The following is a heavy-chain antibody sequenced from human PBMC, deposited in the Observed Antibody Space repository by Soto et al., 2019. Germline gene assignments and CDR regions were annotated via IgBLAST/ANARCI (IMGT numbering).Heavy chain of an antibody. CDR2: IYYSGST. D-gene: IGHD3-3*01. V-gene: IGHV4-39*01. J-gene: IGHJ6*02. Sequence: QLQLQESGPGLVKPSETLSLTCTVSGGSISSSSYYWGWIRQPPGKGLEWIGSIYYSGSTYYNPSLKSRVTISVDTSKNQFSLKLSSVTAADTAEYYCARPLVLGLRFFTYGMDVWGQGTTVTVSS. CDR3: ARPLVLGLRFFTYGMDV. CDR1: GGSISSSSYY.